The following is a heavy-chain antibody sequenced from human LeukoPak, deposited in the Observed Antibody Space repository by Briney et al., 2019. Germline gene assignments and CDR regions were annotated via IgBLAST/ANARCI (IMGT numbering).Heavy chain of an antibody. V-gene: IGHV4-34*01. Sequence: SETLSLTCAVYGGSFSGYYWSWIRQPPGKGLEWIGEINHSGSTNYNPSLKSRVTISVDTSKNQFSLKLGSVTAADTAVYYCARGFSSWVSYFDYWGQGTLVTVSS. CDR3: ARGFSSWVSYFDY. J-gene: IGHJ4*02. D-gene: IGHD6-13*01. CDR2: INHSGST. CDR1: GGSFSGYY.